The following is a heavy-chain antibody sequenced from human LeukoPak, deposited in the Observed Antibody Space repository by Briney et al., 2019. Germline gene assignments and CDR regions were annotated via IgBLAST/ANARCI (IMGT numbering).Heavy chain of an antibody. J-gene: IGHJ4*02. D-gene: IGHD3-10*01. CDR2: INRDGSST. Sequence: GGSLTLSCAASGFXFSNYWIHWVRQVPGKGLMWVSHINRDGSSTSYADSVKGRFTISRDNAKNTLYLQMNSLRAEDTAVYYCARDSGRDSGGYWGQGTLVTVSS. CDR1: GFXFSNYW. V-gene: IGHV3-74*01. CDR3: ARDSGRDSGGY.